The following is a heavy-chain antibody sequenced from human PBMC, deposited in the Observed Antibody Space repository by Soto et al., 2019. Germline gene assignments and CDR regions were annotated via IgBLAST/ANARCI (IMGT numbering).Heavy chain of an antibody. D-gene: IGHD4-17*01. CDR1: GFTFSTYW. Sequence: EVQLVESGGGLVQPGESLRLSCAASGFTFSTYWMHWVRQAPGKGLVWVSRINSDGSSTTYADSVKGRFTISRVNAKNTLYLQMNSLRAEDTAVYYCARGNGDYAGDWGQGTLVTVSS. CDR2: INSDGSST. CDR3: ARGNGDYAGD. V-gene: IGHV3-74*01. J-gene: IGHJ4*02.